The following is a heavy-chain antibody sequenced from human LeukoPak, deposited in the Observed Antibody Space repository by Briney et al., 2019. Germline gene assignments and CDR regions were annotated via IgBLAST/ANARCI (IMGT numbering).Heavy chain of an antibody. CDR3: ARGGGYCTNNVCPPWFDP. Sequence: SETLSLTCAVYGGSFSGYYWSWIRQPPGKGLEWIGEINHSGSTNYNPSLKSRVTISVDASKNQFSLKLSSVTAADTAVYYCARGGGYCTNNVCPPWFDPWGQGALVTVSS. CDR1: GGSFSGYY. V-gene: IGHV4-34*01. CDR2: INHSGST. J-gene: IGHJ5*02. D-gene: IGHD2-8*01.